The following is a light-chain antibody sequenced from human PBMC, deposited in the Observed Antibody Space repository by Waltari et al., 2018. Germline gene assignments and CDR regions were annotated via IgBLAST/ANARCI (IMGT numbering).Light chain of an antibody. J-gene: IGKJ1*01. CDR2: AAS. Sequence: CRATQIVSKYLALYQRIPGQAPRLLIYAASTRATGIPDRFSGSLYWTDFSFNISRLEPEDFAVYYCQNHERLSSKFGQGTKVEIK. CDR3: QNHERLSSK. CDR1: QIVSKY. V-gene: IGKV3-20*01.